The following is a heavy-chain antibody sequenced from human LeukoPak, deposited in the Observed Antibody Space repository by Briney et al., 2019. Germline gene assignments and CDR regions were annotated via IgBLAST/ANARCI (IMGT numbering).Heavy chain of an antibody. Sequence: ASVKVSCKASGYTFSNYGITWVRQAPGQGLEWMGWISGYNGNTNYAQKLQGRVTITTDESTSTAYMELSSLRSEDTAVYYCARETLGWIPHYMDVWGRGTTVTVSS. CDR1: GYTFSNYG. CDR3: ARETLGWIPHYMDV. D-gene: IGHD6-19*01. CDR2: ISGYNGNT. J-gene: IGHJ6*03. V-gene: IGHV1-18*01.